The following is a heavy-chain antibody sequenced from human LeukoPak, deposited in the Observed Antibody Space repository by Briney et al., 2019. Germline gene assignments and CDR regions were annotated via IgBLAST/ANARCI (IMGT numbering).Heavy chain of an antibody. D-gene: IGHD3-3*01. CDR1: GFTFSSYD. CDR2: IGTAGDT. V-gene: IGHV3-13*01. Sequence: GGSLRLSCAASGFTFSSYDMHWVRQATGKGLEWVSAIGTAGDTYYPGSVKGRFTISREDAKNSLYLQMNSLRAGDTAVYYCARGRFFWSIDYGMDVWGQGTTVTVSS. J-gene: IGHJ6*02. CDR3: ARGRFFWSIDYGMDV.